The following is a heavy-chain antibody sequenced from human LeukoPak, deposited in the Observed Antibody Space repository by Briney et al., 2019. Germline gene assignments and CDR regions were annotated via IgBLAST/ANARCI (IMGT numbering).Heavy chain of an antibody. Sequence: ASVKVSCKASGYTFTGYYMHWVRQAPGQGLEWMGWINPNSGGTNYAQKFQGRVTMTRDTSISTAYMELSRLRSDDTAVYYCAGAIAAAGRRGAPDYWGQGTLVTVSS. D-gene: IGHD6-13*01. CDR1: GYTFTGYY. CDR3: AGAIAAAGRRGAPDY. CDR2: INPNSGGT. J-gene: IGHJ4*02. V-gene: IGHV1-2*02.